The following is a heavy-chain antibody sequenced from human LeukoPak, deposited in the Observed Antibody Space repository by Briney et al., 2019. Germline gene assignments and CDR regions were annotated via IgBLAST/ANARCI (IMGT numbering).Heavy chain of an antibody. J-gene: IGHJ4*02. CDR2: IYYSEST. V-gene: IGHV4-59*08. Sequence: SQTLSLTCAVSGGSITSYSWSWIPQPPGQGLEWIGYIYYSESTNYNPSLKSRVTISVDTSKNQFSLKLSSVTAADTAVYYCAGSTYYYDSSGYSHIDYWGQGTLVTVSS. CDR3: AGSTYYYDSSGYSHIDY. D-gene: IGHD3-22*01. CDR1: GGSITSYS.